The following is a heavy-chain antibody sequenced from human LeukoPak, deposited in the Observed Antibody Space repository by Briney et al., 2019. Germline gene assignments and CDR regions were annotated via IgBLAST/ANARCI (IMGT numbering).Heavy chain of an antibody. CDR3: AKPEKQSQYYFYYMDV. Sequence: GGSLRLSCAASGFTFSNYGMHWVRQAPGKGLEWVAFIRYDGTNKYYADSVKGRFTISRDNSKNTLYLQMNSLRVEDTAVYYCAKPEKQSQYYFYYMDVWGTGTTVTISS. V-gene: IGHV3-30*02. D-gene: IGHD1-14*01. CDR1: GFTFSNYG. J-gene: IGHJ6*03. CDR2: IRYDGTNK.